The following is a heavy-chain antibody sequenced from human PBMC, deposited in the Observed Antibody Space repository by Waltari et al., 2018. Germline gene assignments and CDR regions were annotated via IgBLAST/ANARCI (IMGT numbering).Heavy chain of an antibody. CDR1: GDSMCNW. D-gene: IGHD2-15*01. V-gene: IGHV4-4*02. CDR3: ARDRGRGLYLDS. J-gene: IGHJ4*02. Sequence: QLQLQESGPGLVKPSGTLSPTCAVSGDSMCNWWSWVRQPPGKGLEWLGQVVPSGRTNYNPSFASRVTISLDTYNNQFSLKVTSATAADTAVYYCARDRGRGLYLDSWGPGTLVTVSP. CDR2: VVPSGRT.